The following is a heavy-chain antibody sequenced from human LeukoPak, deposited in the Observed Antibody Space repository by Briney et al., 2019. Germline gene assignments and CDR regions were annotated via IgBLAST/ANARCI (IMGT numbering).Heavy chain of an antibody. CDR2: IRSKANSYAT. Sequence: GGSLKLSCAASGFTFSGSAMHWVRQASGKGLEWVGRIRSKANSYATAHAASVKGRFTISRDDSKNTAYLQMNSLKTEDTAVYYCIKGQTDYWGQGTLVTVSS. J-gene: IGHJ4*02. CDR3: IKGQTDY. CDR1: GFTFSGSA. V-gene: IGHV3-73*01.